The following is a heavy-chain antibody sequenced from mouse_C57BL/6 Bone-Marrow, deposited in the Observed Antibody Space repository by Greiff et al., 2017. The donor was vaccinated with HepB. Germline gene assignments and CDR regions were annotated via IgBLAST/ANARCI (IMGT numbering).Heavy chain of an antibody. CDR1: GFTFSDYY. Sequence: EVKVVESEGGLVQPGSSMKLSCTASGFTFSDYYMAWVRQVPEKGLEWVANINYDGSITYYLDSLKSRFIISRDNAKNILYLQMSSLKSEDTATYYCARDLSYFDYWGQGTTLTVSS. J-gene: IGHJ2*01. CDR2: INYDGSIT. CDR3: ARDLSYFDY. V-gene: IGHV5-16*01.